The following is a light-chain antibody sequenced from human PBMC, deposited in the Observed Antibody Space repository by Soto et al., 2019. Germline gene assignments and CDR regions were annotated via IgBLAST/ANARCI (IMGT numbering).Light chain of an antibody. Sequence: EIVLTQSPGTLSLSPGKRATLYCRASQLVSSSYLAWYQQKPGQAPRLLIYGASSRATGIPDWFSGSGSGTDFTLTISRLEPEDFAVYYCQQYGSSPPKITFGQGTRLEIK. J-gene: IGKJ5*01. CDR2: GAS. CDR3: QQYGSSPPKIT. V-gene: IGKV3-20*01. CDR1: QLVSSSY.